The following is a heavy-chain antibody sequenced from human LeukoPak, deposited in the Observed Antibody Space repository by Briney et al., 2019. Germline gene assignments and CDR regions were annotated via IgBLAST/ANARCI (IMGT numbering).Heavy chain of an antibody. V-gene: IGHV1-18*01. J-gene: IGHJ4*02. Sequence: GASVKVSCKASGYTFVKHGISWVRRAPGQGLEWMGWINANTGNTDYAQNFQGRITMTTNPSTSTAYLALRSLTSDDTAVYYCARIKIVEEVVNPWSWGPKKKTLLTPSAYWGQGTLVTVSS. CDR2: INANTGNT. CDR1: GYTFVKHG. CDR3: ARIKIVEEVVNPWSWGPKKKTLLTPSAY. D-gene: IGHD2-21*01.